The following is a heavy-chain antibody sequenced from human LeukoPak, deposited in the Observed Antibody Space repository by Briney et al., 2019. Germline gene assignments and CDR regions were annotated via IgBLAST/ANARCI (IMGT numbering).Heavy chain of an antibody. V-gene: IGHV3-53*01. CDR1: GIIFSNAW. J-gene: IGHJ4*02. CDR2: FVNSGGTT. D-gene: IGHD3-10*01. CDR3: AKDWGYYGSGRYHFDY. Sequence: PGGSLRLSCAASGIIFSNAWMSWVRQAPGKGLEWVSGFVNSGGTTYYADSVKGRFTISRDNSKDTLFLQMNSLRAEDTAVYYCAKDWGYYGSGRYHFDYWGQGTLVSVSS.